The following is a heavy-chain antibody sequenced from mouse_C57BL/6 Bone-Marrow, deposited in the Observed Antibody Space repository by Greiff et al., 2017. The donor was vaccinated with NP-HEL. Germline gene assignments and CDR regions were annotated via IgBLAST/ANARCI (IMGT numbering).Heavy chain of an antibody. V-gene: IGHV5-4*01. Sequence: EVKLLESGGGLVKPGGSLKLSCAASGFTFTSYAMSWVRQTPEKRLEWVATISDGGSYTYYPDNVKGRFTISRDNSKTNLYLQMYHLKSENTAMDYCAIDCENDGEDYWGQGTSVTVSP. D-gene: IGHD2-12*01. CDR3: AIDCENDGEDY. J-gene: IGHJ4*01. CDR1: GFTFTSYA. CDR2: ISDGGSYT.